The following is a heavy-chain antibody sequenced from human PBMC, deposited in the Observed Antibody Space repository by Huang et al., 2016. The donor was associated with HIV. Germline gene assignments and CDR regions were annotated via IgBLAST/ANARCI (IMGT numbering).Heavy chain of an antibody. CDR3: ARGTRLTGLWYFDL. D-gene: IGHD7-27*01. Sequence: EVQLVESGGGLVQPGGCLRRSCAASGFTFSSYWMHWVRQAPGKGLVGFSRINGDGGSTNYADSVKGRFTISRDNAKNTLYVQVNSLRAEDTAVYYCARGTRLTGLWYFDLWGRGTLVIVSS. CDR1: GFTFSSYW. V-gene: IGHV3-74*01. CDR2: INGDGGST. J-gene: IGHJ2*01.